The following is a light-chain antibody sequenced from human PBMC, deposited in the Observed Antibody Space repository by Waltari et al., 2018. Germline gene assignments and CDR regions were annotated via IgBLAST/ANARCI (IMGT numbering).Light chain of an antibody. CDR2: GAS. CDR1: QSVGRT. CDR3: QHYVRLPVT. J-gene: IGKJ1*01. Sequence: SCRASQSVGRTLAWYQKRPVQSPRLLIYGASTRATAIPDRFSGSGSGTDFSLTISRLEPEDFAVYDCQHYVRLPVTFGQGTTVEIK. V-gene: IGKV3-20*01.